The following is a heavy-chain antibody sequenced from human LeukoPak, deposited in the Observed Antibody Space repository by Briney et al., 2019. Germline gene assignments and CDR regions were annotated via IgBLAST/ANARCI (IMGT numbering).Heavy chain of an antibody. V-gene: IGHV3-23*01. CDR3: TRDRPNYYGSDGHYYRRNGDC. CDR1: GFTFSSYW. D-gene: IGHD3-22*01. J-gene: IGHJ4*02. CDR2: ISSKGELT. Sequence: PGGSLRLSCAASGFTFSSYWMSWVRQAPGKGLEWVSSISSKGELTFYADSVKGRFTISRDNSESTLYLQMNILRAEDTAIYYCTRDRPNYYGSDGHYYRRNGDCWGQGTLVTVSS.